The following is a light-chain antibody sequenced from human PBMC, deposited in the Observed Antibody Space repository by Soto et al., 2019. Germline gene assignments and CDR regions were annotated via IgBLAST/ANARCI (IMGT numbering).Light chain of an antibody. CDR1: SSDVGGYKY. CDR3: SSYTSSSTYV. Sequence: QSVLTQPASVSGSPGQSITISCTGTSSDVGGYKYVSWYQQHPGKAPKLMIYEVSNRPSGASNRFSGSKSGNTASLTISGLQAEDEADYYCSSYTSSSTYVFGTGTKVTVL. V-gene: IGLV2-14*01. CDR2: EVS. J-gene: IGLJ1*01.